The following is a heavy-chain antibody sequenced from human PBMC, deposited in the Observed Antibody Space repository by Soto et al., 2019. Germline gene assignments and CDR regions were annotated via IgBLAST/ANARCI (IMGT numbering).Heavy chain of an antibody. Sequence: EVQLVESGGGLVKPGGSLRLSCAASGFTFNNAWMSWVRQAPGKGLEWVGRIKSKTDGGATDYAAPVKGRFTISRDDLKDTLYLQMNSLKTEDTAVYYCTTAPGLNLFFWGQGTLVTVSS. CDR2: IKSKTDGGAT. J-gene: IGHJ4*02. D-gene: IGHD2-8*02. CDR1: GFTFNNAW. CDR3: TTAPGLNLFF. V-gene: IGHV3-15*01.